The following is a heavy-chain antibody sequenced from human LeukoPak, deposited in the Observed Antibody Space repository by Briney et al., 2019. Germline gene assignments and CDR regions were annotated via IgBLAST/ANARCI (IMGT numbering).Heavy chain of an antibody. D-gene: IGHD4-17*01. CDR2: ISVSGNT. CDR3: ARDYGDYYYYYYMDV. Sequence: GGSLRLSCAASGFTLSSYAMSWVRQAPGKGLEWVSAISVSGNTYHADPVKGRFTISRDNAKNSLYLQMNSLRAEDTAVYYCARDYGDYYYYYYMDVWGKGTTVTISS. CDR1: GFTLSSYA. J-gene: IGHJ6*03. V-gene: IGHV3-23*01.